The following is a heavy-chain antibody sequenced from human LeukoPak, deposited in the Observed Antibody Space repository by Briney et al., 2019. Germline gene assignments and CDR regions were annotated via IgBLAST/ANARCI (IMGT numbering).Heavy chain of an antibody. CDR1: GFTFSSYA. CDR3: ARWIYYFDS. V-gene: IGHV3-23*01. CDR2: ISAGGDTT. Sequence: GGSLRLSCAASGFTFSSYAINWVRQAPGKGLEWVSAISAGGDTTLYAESVKGRFTISRDNSRNTLYLQMNNVRAEDTAIYHCARWIYYFDSWGQGTLVTVSP. J-gene: IGHJ4*02. D-gene: IGHD5-12*01.